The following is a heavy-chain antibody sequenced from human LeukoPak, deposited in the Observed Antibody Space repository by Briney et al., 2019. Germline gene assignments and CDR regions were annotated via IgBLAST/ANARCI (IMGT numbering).Heavy chain of an antibody. CDR2: ISWDGGST. D-gene: IGHD2-2*01. V-gene: IGHV3-43*01. Sequence: GGSLRLSCAASGFTFDDYTMHWVRQAPGKGLEWVSLISWDGGSTYYADSVKGRFTISRDNSKNSLYLQMNSLRTEDTALYYCAKDMGYQLLPGDAFDIWGQGTMVTVSS. J-gene: IGHJ3*02. CDR3: AKDMGYQLLPGDAFDI. CDR1: GFTFDDYT.